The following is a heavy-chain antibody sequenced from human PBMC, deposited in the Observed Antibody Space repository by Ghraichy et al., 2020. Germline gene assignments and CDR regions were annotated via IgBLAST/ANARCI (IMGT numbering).Heavy chain of an antibody. CDR2: FDPEDGET. CDR1: GYTLTELS. CDR3: ATVVFKGIAARRSYYYYYGMDV. J-gene: IGHJ6*02. V-gene: IGHV1-24*01. D-gene: IGHD6-6*01. Sequence: ASVKVSCKVSGYTLTELSMHWVREAPGKGLEWMGGFDPEDGETIYAQKFQGRVTMTEDTSTDTAYMELSSLRSEDTAVYYCATVVFKGIAARRSYYYYYGMDVWGQGSTVTVSS.